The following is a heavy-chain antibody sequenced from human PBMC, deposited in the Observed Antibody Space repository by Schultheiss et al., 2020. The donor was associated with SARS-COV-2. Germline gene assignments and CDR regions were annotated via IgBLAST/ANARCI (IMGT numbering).Heavy chain of an antibody. J-gene: IGHJ3*02. CDR1: GFTFSSYA. CDR3: ARWSYCSSTSCDAFDI. Sequence: GGSLRLSCAASGFTFSSYAMNWVRQAPGKGLEWVSSISSSSSYIYYADSVKGRFTISRDNAKNSLYLQMNSLRAEDTAVYYCARWSYCSSTSCDAFDIWGQGTMVTVSS. D-gene: IGHD2-2*01. CDR2: ISSSSSYI. V-gene: IGHV3-21*01.